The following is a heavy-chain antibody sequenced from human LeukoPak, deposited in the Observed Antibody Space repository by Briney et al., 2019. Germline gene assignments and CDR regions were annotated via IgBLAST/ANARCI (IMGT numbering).Heavy chain of an antibody. Sequence: ASVKVSCKASGYTFINYGISWVRQAPGQGLEWMGWISPYNGNTKSAKKFQGRVTMTTDTSTRTAYMEFRSLRSDDTAVYYCATFAWSSSGFYYDDAFDIWGQGTMVTVSS. CDR2: ISPYNGNT. CDR1: GYTFINYG. V-gene: IGHV1-18*01. J-gene: IGHJ3*02. CDR3: ATFAWSSSGFYYDDAFDI. D-gene: IGHD3-22*01.